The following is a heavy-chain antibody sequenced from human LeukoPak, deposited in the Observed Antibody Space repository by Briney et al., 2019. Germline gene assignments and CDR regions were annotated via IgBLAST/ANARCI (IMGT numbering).Heavy chain of an antibody. CDR1: GGTFSSYA. V-gene: IGHV1-69*13. J-gene: IGHJ4*02. Sequence: ASVKVSCKASGGTFSSYAISWVRQAPGQGLEWMGGIIPIFGTANYAQKFQGRVTITADESTSTAYMELSSLRSEDTAVYYCARSSYYNILTGYYGGNFDYWGQGTLVTVSS. CDR2: IIPIFGTA. CDR3: ARSSYYNILTGYYGGNFDY. D-gene: IGHD3-9*01.